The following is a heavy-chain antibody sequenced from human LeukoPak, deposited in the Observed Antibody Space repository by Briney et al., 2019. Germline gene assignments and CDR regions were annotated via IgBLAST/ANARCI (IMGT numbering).Heavy chain of an antibody. V-gene: IGHV3-53*01. Sequence: GGSLRLSCAVSGFTVSSKYMSWVRQAPGKGLEWVSLIYSDGSTYYADSVKGRFTISRDNAKNTLYLQMNGLRAEDTAVYYCATISSSPSFDYWGQGTLVTVSS. CDR3: ATISSSPSFDY. CDR2: IYSDGST. CDR1: GFTVSSKY. J-gene: IGHJ4*02. D-gene: IGHD6-6*01.